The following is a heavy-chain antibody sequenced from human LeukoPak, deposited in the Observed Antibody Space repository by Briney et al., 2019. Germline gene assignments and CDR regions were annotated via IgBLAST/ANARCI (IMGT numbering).Heavy chain of an antibody. CDR3: AIHGRSGYSIDWPALDY. CDR2: IYYTGST. D-gene: IGHD5-18*01. J-gene: IGHJ4*02. V-gene: IGHV4-59*08. CDR1: GGSISSYY. Sequence: SETLSLTCTVSGGSISSYYGSWIRQPPGKGLEWIGYIYYTGSTNYSPSLKSRVTISVDTSKNQFSLKLSSVTAEDTAVYYCAIHGRSGYSIDWPALDYWGQGSLVTVSS.